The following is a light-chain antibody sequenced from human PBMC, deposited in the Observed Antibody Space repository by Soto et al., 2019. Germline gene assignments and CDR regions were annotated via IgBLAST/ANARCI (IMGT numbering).Light chain of an antibody. CDR1: SSDVGGYNY. CDR2: EVS. V-gene: IGLV2-14*01. J-gene: IGLJ3*02. CDR3: NSYTSSSTRV. Sequence: QSVLTQPASVSGSPGQSITISCTGTSSDVGGYNYVSWYQQHPGKAPKVMIYEVSNRPSGVSNRSSGSKSGNTASLTISGLQAEDEADYYCNSYTSSSTRVFGGGTKVTVL.